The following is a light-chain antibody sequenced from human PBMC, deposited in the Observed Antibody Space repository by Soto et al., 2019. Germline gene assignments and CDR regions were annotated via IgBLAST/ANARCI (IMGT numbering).Light chain of an antibody. CDR2: GAS. Sequence: EIVLTQSPGTLSLSPGERATLSCGASQSVSNSYLAWYQRIPGQSPRLLIYGASRRATGIPDRFSGSGSGTDFTLTISRLEPEDFAVYYCQQYDSSPWTFGQGTKVEIK. CDR1: QSVSNSY. CDR3: QQYDSSPWT. J-gene: IGKJ1*01. V-gene: IGKV3-20*01.